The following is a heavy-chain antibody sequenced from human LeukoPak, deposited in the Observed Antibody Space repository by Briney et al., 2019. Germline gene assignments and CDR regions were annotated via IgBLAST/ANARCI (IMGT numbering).Heavy chain of an antibody. CDR3: ARGSRADFWSGYPDAFDI. CDR1: GYTFTGYY. D-gene: IGHD3-3*01. V-gene: IGHV1-8*02. CDR2: MNPNSGNT. J-gene: IGHJ3*02. Sequence: GASVKVSCKTSGYTFTGYYMHWVRQAPGQGLEWMGWMNPNSGNTGYAQKFQGRVTMTRNTSISTAYMELSSLRSEDTAVYYCARGSRADFWSGYPDAFDIWGQGTMVTVSS.